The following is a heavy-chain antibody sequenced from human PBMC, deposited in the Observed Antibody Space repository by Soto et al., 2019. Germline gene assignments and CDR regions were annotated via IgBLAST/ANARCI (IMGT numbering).Heavy chain of an antibody. V-gene: IGHV4-59*01. Sequence: QVQLQESGPGLVKPSETLSLTCTVSGGSINSYYWSWIRQPPGKGLEWIGYIYYSGSTNYNPSLKSPVTISVDTSNNQSSLRLSSVTTADTAVYYCARGTTVTAPHYYYYGMDVWGQGTTVTVS. CDR3: ARGTTVTAPHYYYYGMDV. J-gene: IGHJ6*02. CDR1: GGSINSYY. CDR2: IYYSGST. D-gene: IGHD4-17*01.